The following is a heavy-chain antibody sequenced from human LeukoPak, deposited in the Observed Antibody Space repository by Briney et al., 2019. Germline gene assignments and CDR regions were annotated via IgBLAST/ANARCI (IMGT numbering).Heavy chain of an antibody. D-gene: IGHD2-15*01. CDR2: INSDGSST. CDR3: ARIGYCSGGSCYPLDY. Sequence: GGSLRLSCAASGFTFSSYWMHWVRQAPGMGLVWVSRINSDGSSTSYTDSVKDRFTISRDNAKNTLYLQMNSLRAEDTAVYYCARIGYCSGGSCYPLDYWGQGTLVTVSS. J-gene: IGHJ4*02. V-gene: IGHV3-74*01. CDR1: GFTFSSYW.